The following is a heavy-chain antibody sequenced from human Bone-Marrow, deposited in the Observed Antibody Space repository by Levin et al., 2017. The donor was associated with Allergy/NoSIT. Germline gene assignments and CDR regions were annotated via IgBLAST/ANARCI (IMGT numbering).Heavy chain of an antibody. V-gene: IGHV3-33*01. Sequence: GSLKISCATSGFTFTYYGIHWVRQAPGKGLEWVAVIWSDGTEKFYADSVKGRFTVSRDNSNNTVHLHMDNLRVEDTGLYYCARDLDSGGNCMDVWGQGTTVTVSS. D-gene: IGHD4-23*01. CDR2: IWSDGTEK. J-gene: IGHJ6*02. CDR1: GFTFTYYG. CDR3: ARDLDSGGNCMDV.